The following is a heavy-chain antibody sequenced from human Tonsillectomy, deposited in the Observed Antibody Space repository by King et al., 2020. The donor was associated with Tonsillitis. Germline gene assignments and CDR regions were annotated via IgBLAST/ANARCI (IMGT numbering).Heavy chain of an antibody. CDR1: GFTFSSYA. Sequence: VQLVESGGGLVQPGGSLRLSCAASGFTFSSYAMSWVRQAPGKGLEWVSAISGSGVSTYYADSVKGPFTISRDNSKNTRYLQMNSLRAEDTAVYYCAKDPVTRTSYYYYGMDVWGQGTTVTVSS. J-gene: IGHJ6*02. CDR3: AKDPVTRTSYYYYGMDV. CDR2: ISGSGVST. V-gene: IGHV3-23*04. D-gene: IGHD3-9*01.